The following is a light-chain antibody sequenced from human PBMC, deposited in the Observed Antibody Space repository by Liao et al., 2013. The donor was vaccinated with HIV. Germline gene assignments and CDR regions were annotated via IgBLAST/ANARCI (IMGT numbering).Light chain of an antibody. CDR1: SIGSKS. J-gene: IGLJ1*01. CDR2: HDT. CDR3: QVWDRSSDQYV. V-gene: IGLV3-21*04. Sequence: SYELTQPSSLSVAPGKTARMTCGGNSIGSKSVHWYQQKPGQAPVLVISHDTDRPSGIPARFSASNSGNTATLTISRVEAGDEADYYCQVWDRSSDQYVFGIGTKVTVL.